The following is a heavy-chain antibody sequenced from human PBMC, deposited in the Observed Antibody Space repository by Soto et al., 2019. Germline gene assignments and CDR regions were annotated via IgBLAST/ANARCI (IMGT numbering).Heavy chain of an antibody. CDR2: IYYSGST. CDR1: GGSISSGGYY. J-gene: IGHJ6*02. CDR3: ARGSAADGLLYGMDV. V-gene: IGHV4-31*03. D-gene: IGHD6-13*01. Sequence: QVQLQESGPGLVKPSQTLSLTCTVSGGSISSGGYYWSWIRQHPGQGLEWIGYIYYSGSTYYNPSLKSRVTISVDTSKNQVSLKLSSVTAADTAVYYCARGSAADGLLYGMDVWGQGTTVTVSS.